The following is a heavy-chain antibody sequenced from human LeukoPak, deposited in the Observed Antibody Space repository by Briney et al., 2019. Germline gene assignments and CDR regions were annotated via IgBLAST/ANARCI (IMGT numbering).Heavy chain of an antibody. V-gene: IGHV1-46*01. J-gene: IGHJ3*02. CDR2: INPSGGST. Sequence: ASVKVSCKASGYTFTSYYMHWVRQAPGQGLEWMGIINPSGGSTSYAQKFQGRVTMTRDTSTSTVYMELSSLRSEDTAVYYCARWGCSGGSCYSDAFDIWGQGTMVTVSS. D-gene: IGHD2-15*01. CDR1: GYTFTSYY. CDR3: ARWGCSGGSCYSDAFDI.